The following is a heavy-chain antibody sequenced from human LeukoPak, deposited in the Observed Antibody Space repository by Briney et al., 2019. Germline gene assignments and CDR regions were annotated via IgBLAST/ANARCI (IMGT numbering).Heavy chain of an antibody. J-gene: IGHJ5*02. Sequence: SETLSLTCAVYGGSFSGYYWSWIRQPPGKGLEWIGEINHSGSTNYNPSLKSRVTISVDTSKNQFSLKLSSVTAADTAVYYCARVGTYYYGSGSYLNWFDPWGQGTLVTVSS. D-gene: IGHD3-10*01. CDR1: GGSFSGYY. CDR3: ARVGTYYYGSGSYLNWFDP. CDR2: INHSGST. V-gene: IGHV4-34*01.